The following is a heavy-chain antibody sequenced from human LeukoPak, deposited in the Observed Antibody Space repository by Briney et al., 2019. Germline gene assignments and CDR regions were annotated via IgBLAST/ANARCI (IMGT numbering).Heavy chain of an antibody. CDR3: ARSARLMKGVVEVTALDD. CDR1: GFTFRSYE. V-gene: IGHV3-48*03. CDR2: LSSSGSAF. D-gene: IGHD3-3*01. J-gene: IGHJ4*02. Sequence: GGSLTLSCEDSGFTFRSYEMNWVRQAPGKGLEWIAYLSSSGSAFSYADSVKGRFTIARDNAKNSVYLEMNSLGADGTAVYYCARSARLMKGVVEVTALDDWGQGTLVTVSS.